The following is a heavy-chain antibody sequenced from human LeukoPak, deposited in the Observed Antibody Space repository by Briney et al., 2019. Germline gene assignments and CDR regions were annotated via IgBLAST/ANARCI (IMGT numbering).Heavy chain of an antibody. CDR2: IYYSGDT. CDR3: ARHPPVYYYDSSGYYRYISFFDY. Sequence: SETLSLTCTVSGYPIRSGYYWGWIRQPPGKALEWIGSIYYSGDTYYNPSLKSRVTISVDTSKNQFSLKLSSVTAADTAVYYCARHPPVYYYDSSGYYRYISFFDYWGQGTLVTVSS. CDR1: GYPIRSGYY. D-gene: IGHD3-22*01. J-gene: IGHJ4*02. V-gene: IGHV4-38-2*02.